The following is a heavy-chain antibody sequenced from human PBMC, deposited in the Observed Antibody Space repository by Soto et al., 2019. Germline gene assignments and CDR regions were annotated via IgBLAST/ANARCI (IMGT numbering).Heavy chain of an antibody. CDR2: ISYDGSNK. J-gene: IGHJ3*02. CDR1: GFTFSIYA. Sequence: RGSLLLSCASSGFTFSIYAMRWVRQAPGKGLEWVAVISYDGSNKYYADSVKGRFTISRDNSKNTLYLQMNSLRAEDTAVYYCARALHRAFDIWGQGTMVTVSS. CDR3: ARALHRAFDI. V-gene: IGHV3-30-3*01. D-gene: IGHD4-4*01.